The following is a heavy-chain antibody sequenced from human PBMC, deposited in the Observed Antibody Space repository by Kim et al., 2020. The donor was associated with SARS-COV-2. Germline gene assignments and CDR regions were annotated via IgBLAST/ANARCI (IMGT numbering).Heavy chain of an antibody. CDR2: ISFDGANK. V-gene: IGHV3-30-3*01. Sequence: GGSLRLSCAASCFSFSSYAMHWVRQAPGKGLEWVAVISFDGANKFYADSVKGRCTISRDNSKNTMYMEMNSLRVEDTAVYYCARSGSSGLLGYWGQGTLVTVSS. J-gene: IGHJ4*02. CDR1: CFSFSSYA. CDR3: ARSGSSGLLGY. D-gene: IGHD3-10*01.